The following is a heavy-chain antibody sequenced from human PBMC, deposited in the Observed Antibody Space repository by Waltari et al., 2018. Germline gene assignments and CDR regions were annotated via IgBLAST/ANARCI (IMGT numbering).Heavy chain of an antibody. V-gene: IGHV3-43*01. Sequence: EVHLVESGGAVVQPGGSLRLSCEASGFIFDDFTLHWVRQPTGKGLEWGSLSSLDGDLTDYGDSVKGRFTISRDNSRASLYLQMNSLRSEDTALYYCVKDIGGSDSWGQGTPVTVSS. J-gene: IGHJ4*02. CDR1: GFIFDDFT. CDR3: VKDIGGSDS. CDR2: SSLDGDLT.